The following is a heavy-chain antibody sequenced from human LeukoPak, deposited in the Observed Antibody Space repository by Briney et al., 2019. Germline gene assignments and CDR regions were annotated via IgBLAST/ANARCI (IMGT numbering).Heavy chain of an antibody. CDR1: GFTFSSYE. CDR3: ARVGSGSGSYGSGNYYLDD. CDR2: ISSSGTYI. V-gene: IGHV3-21*04. D-gene: IGHD3-10*01. Sequence: GGSLRLSCAASGFTFSSYEMNWVRQAPGKGLEWVSSISSSGTYIYYADSVKGRFTISRDESKNTLYLQMNSLRAEDTAVYYCARVGSGSGSYGSGNYYLDDWGPGTLVTVSS. J-gene: IGHJ4*02.